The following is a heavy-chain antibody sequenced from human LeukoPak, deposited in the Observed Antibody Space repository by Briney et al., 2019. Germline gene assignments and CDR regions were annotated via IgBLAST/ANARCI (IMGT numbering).Heavy chain of an antibody. V-gene: IGHV3-48*02. CDR3: VRDVLSYGDSGVDY. Sequence: GGSLRLSCAASGFTFSSYSMNWVRQAPGKGLGWVSYISRSISIIYYADSVKGRFTISRGNAKNSLYLQMNSLRDEDTAMYYCVRDVLSYGDSGVDYWGQGTLVTVSS. D-gene: IGHD2-2*01. CDR1: GFTFSSYS. J-gene: IGHJ4*02. CDR2: ISRSISII.